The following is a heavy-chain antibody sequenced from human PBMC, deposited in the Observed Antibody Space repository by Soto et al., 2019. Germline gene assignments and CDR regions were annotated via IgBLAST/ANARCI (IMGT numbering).Heavy chain of an antibody. V-gene: IGHV2-26*01. CDR2: IDSSGEK. Sequence: QVTLKESGPVLVKPTETLTLRCTVSGLSITDSEMGVSWIRQPPGQPLEWLAHIDSSGEKSYRTFLKSRLAISKDTSTSQIVLTMTNMDPADTATYYCARRHLAVAVSPWFDPWGQGSPVTVSS. CDR3: ARRHLAVAVSPWFDP. D-gene: IGHD6-19*01. CDR1: GLSITDSEMG. J-gene: IGHJ5*02.